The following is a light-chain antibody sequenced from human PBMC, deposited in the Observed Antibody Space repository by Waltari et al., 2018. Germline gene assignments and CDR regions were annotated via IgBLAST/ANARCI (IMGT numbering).Light chain of an antibody. CDR1: QSINKNF. CDR3: QQYDTSPYT. CDR2: STS. V-gene: IGKV3-20*01. J-gene: IGKJ2*01. Sequence: EIVLTQSPGTLSLSQGESVTLSCRASQSINKNFLAWYQQKLGQAPRLLIYSTSSRAAGIPDRFVGSGSGTDFTLTITRLEPEDFALYHCQQYDTSPYTFGQGTKLEIK.